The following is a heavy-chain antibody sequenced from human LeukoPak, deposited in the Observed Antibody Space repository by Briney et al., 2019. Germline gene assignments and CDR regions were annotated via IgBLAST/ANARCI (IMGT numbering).Heavy chain of an antibody. Sequence: SETLSLTCAVYGGSFSGYYWSWIRQPPGKGLEWIGEINHSGSTNYNPSLKSRVTISVDTSKNQFSLKLSSVTAADTAVYYCARRLTMVRAGRTYYYYYYMDVWGKGTTVTISS. V-gene: IGHV4-34*01. CDR3: ARRLTMVRAGRTYYYYYYMDV. J-gene: IGHJ6*03. CDR1: GGSFSGYY. CDR2: INHSGST. D-gene: IGHD3-10*01.